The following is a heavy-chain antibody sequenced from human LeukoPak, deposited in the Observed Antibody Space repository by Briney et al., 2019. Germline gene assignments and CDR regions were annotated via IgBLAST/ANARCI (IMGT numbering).Heavy chain of an antibody. CDR1: GGSISSYY. D-gene: IGHD5-18*01. CDR3: ARDLRLEGYSYGYNY. J-gene: IGHJ4*02. CDR2: IYYSGST. Sequence: SETLSLTCTVSGGSISSYYWSWIRQPPGKGLEWIGYIYYSGSTNYNPSLKSRVTISVDRSKNQFSLKLSSVTAADTAVYYCARDLRLEGYSYGYNYWGQGTLVTVSS. V-gene: IGHV4-59*12.